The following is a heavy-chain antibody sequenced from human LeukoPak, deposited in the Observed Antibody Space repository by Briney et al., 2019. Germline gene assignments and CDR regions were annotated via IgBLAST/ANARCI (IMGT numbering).Heavy chain of an antibody. D-gene: IGHD3-22*01. J-gene: IGHJ4*02. Sequence: PGRSLRLSCAASGFTFSDYAMSWVRQAPGKGLEWVSAISDRGDRTWDADSVKGRVTISRDNYKNTLFLQMNSLRAEDTAIYYCAKDSYDSSGSRYDYWGQGTLVTVSS. CDR1: GFTFSDYA. CDR2: ISDRGDRT. V-gene: IGHV3-23*01. CDR3: AKDSYDSSGSRYDY.